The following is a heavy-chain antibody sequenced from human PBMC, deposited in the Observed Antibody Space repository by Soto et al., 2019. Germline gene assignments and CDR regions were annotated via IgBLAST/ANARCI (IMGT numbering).Heavy chain of an antibody. Sequence: ASVKVSCKASGYTFTGYYMHWVRQAPGQGLEWMAWIKPNSGDTNYALKFQGRVTMTRDTSISTAYMEVSRLRSDDTATYYCARGSLNGYLEPDQWGQGTLVTVSS. D-gene: IGHD6-25*01. J-gene: IGHJ4*02. CDR2: IKPNSGDT. CDR1: GYTFTGYY. V-gene: IGHV1-2*02. CDR3: ARGSLNGYLEPDQ.